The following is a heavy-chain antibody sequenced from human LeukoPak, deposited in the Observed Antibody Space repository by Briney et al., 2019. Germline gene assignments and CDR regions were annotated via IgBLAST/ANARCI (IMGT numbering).Heavy chain of an antibody. CDR1: VYVVSRGYY. D-gene: IGHD6-19*01. Sequence: SETLSLTCTVSVYVVSRGYYWDWIRQPPGKGLEWIASIYHSGTTYYNPSLKSRVTISLDTSRNQLSLRLTSVTAADTAVYYCARVASSVRDDAFDIWAQGTMVTVSS. CDR3: ARVASSVRDDAFDI. CDR2: IYHSGTT. J-gene: IGHJ3*02. V-gene: IGHV4-38-2*02.